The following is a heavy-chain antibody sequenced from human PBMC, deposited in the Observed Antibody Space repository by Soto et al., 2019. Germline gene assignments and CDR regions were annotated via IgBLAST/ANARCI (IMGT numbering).Heavy chain of an antibody. Sequence: EVQLVESGGGLVQPGGSLRLSCAASGFTFSSYWMHWVRQAPGKGLVWVSRINSDGSSTSYADSVKGRFTISRDNAKNTLYLQMNSLRAEDTAVYCCARHGEYQLPPDYYYGMDVWGQGTTVTVSS. J-gene: IGHJ6*02. CDR1: GFTFSSYW. CDR2: INSDGSST. CDR3: ARHGEYQLPPDYYYGMDV. V-gene: IGHV3-74*01. D-gene: IGHD2-2*01.